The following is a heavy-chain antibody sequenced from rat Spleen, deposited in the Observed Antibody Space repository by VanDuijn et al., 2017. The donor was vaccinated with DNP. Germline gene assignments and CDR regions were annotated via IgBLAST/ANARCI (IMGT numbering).Heavy chain of an antibody. Sequence: EVKLVESGGGLVQPGESLKLSCTASGFNFNDHWMGWVRQAPKKGLEWVAYISYDGSSTYYRDSVKGRFTISRDNGKDTLYLQMDSLRSEDTATYYCTTSGSAGFVYWGQGTLVTVSS. V-gene: IGHV5-20*01. D-gene: IGHD5-1*01. CDR1: GFNFNDHW. CDR2: ISYDGSST. CDR3: TTSGSAGFVY. J-gene: IGHJ3*01.